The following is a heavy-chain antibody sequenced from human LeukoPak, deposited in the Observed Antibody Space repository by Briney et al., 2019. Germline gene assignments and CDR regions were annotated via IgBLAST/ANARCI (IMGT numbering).Heavy chain of an antibody. J-gene: IGHJ4*02. CDR3: ARESGHCSGDNCFYFFDL. CDR2: INTKSCDT. V-gene: IGHV1-18*04. Sequence: ASVKVPCEASGCTLRYNNISWVRQAPGQGREWMGWINTKSCDTNYPRTRQGRVRMTTHTAGTTAYLELRSLRSDDTAVYYCARESGHCSGDNCFYFFDLWGQGFLVSVSS. D-gene: IGHD2-8*02. CDR1: GCTLRYNN.